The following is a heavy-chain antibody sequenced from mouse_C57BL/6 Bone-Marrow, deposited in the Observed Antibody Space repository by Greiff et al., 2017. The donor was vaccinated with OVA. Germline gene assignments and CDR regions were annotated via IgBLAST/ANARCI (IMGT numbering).Heavy chain of an antibody. CDR2: ISSGGSYT. CDR1: GFTFSSYG. CDR3: ARSTVVATGDY. J-gene: IGHJ2*01. Sequence: EVNVVESGGDLVKPGGSLKLSCAASGFTFSSYGMSWVRQTPDKRLEWVATISSGGSYTYYPDSVKGRFTISRDNAKNTLYLQMSSLKSEDTAMYYCARSTVVATGDYGGQGTTLTVSS. V-gene: IGHV5-6*01. D-gene: IGHD1-1*01.